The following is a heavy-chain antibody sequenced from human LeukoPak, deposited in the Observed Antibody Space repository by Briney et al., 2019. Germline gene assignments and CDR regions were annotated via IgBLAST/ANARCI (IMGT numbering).Heavy chain of an antibody. J-gene: IGHJ4*02. CDR1: GGSISSGGYY. Sequence: SQTLSLTCTVSGGSISSGGYYWSWLRQHPGKGLEWIGYIYYGGSTYYNPSLKSRVTISVDTSKNQFSLKLSSVTAADTAVYYCARGGRDYYGSGSYYIHKTFDYWGQGTLVTVSS. V-gene: IGHV4-31*03. D-gene: IGHD3-10*01. CDR3: ARGGRDYYGSGSYYIHKTFDY. CDR2: IYYGGST.